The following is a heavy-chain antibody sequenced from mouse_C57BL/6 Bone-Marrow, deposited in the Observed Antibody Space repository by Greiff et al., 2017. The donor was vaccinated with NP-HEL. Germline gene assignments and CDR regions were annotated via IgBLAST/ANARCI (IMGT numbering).Heavy chain of an antibody. Sequence: VQLKESGAELVKPGASVKLSCTASGFNIKDYYMHWVKQRTEQGLEWIGRIDPEDGETKYAPKFQGKATLTADTSSNTAYLQLSSLTSEDTAVYDCARWGGGYYGSSYCDYWGKGTTLTVSS. CDR2: IDPEDGET. CDR3: ARWGGGYYGSSYCDY. V-gene: IGHV14-2*01. J-gene: IGHJ2*01. CDR1: GFNIKDYY. D-gene: IGHD1-1*01.